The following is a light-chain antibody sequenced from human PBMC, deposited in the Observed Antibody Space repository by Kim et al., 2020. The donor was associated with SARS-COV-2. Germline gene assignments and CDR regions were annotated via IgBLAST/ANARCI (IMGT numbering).Light chain of an antibody. CDR1: SLRSYY. CDR2: GKN. J-gene: IGLJ1*01. Sequence: SSELTQDPAVSVALGQTVRITCQGDSLRSYYATWYQQKPGQAPLLVIYGKNKRPSGIPDRLSGSSSGNTASLTITGAQAEDEADYYCNSRDSSGNHLEVFGTGTKVTVL. V-gene: IGLV3-19*01. CDR3: NSRDSSGNHLEV.